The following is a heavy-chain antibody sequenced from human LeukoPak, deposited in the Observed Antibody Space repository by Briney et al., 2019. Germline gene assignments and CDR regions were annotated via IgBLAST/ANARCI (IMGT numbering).Heavy chain of an antibody. Sequence: GGSLRLSCTASGFTFSNYGMSWVRQAPGKGLEWVSSISGSDSNTYYADSVKGRFTISRDNSKNTLYLQMNSLRAEDTAIYYCAKGRRYCTGGNCESDYWGQGTLVTVSS. CDR2: ISGSDSNT. CDR3: AKGRRYCTGGNCESDY. V-gene: IGHV3-23*01. J-gene: IGHJ4*01. CDR1: GFTFSNYG. D-gene: IGHD2-8*02.